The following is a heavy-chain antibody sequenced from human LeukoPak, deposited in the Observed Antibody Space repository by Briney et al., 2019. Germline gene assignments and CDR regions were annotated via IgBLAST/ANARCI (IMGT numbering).Heavy chain of an antibody. D-gene: IGHD2-15*01. CDR1: GYTFTGYY. Sequence: ASVKVSCKASGYTFTGYYMHWVRQAPGQGLEWMGWINPNSGGTNYAQKFQGRVTMTRDTSISTAYMELSRLRSDDTAVYYCARDLASGGSCLYYFDYWGQGALVTVSS. CDR3: ARDLASGGSCLYYFDY. J-gene: IGHJ4*02. V-gene: IGHV1-2*02. CDR2: INPNSGGT.